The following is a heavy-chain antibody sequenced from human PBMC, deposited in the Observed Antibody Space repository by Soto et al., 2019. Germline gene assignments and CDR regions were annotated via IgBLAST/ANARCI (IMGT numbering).Heavy chain of an antibody. CDR1: GFTFSSYA. CDR2: ISGSGGST. CDR3: AKDLVRGVIITPNWFDP. J-gene: IGHJ5*02. D-gene: IGHD3-10*01. Sequence: GGSLRLSCAASGFTFSSYAMSWVRQAPGKGLEWVSAISGSGGSTYYADSVKGRFTISRDNSKNTLYLQMNSLRAEDTAVYYCAKDLVRGVIITPNWFDPWGQGTLVTVSS. V-gene: IGHV3-23*01.